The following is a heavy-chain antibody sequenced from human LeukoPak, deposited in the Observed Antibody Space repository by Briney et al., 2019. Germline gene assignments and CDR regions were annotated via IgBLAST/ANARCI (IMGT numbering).Heavy chain of an antibody. J-gene: IGHJ6*03. V-gene: IGHV4-59*01. D-gene: IGHD3-10*01. Sequence: SETLSLTCTVSGGSISSYYWSWIRQPPGKGLEGFGYIYYSGSTNYNPSLKSRVTISVDTSKNQFSLKLSSVTAADTAVYYCARDDYGSGPRGYYYYMDVWGKGTTVTVSS. CDR1: GGSISSYY. CDR2: IYYSGST. CDR3: ARDDYGSGPRGYYYYMDV.